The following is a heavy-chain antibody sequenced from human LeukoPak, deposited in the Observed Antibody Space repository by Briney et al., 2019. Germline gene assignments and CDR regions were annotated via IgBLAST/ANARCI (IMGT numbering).Heavy chain of an antibody. J-gene: IGHJ5*02. Sequence: GSSVKVSCKASGYTFTSHGISWVRQAPGQGLEWMGWISAYNGNTNYAQKLQGRVTMTTDTSTSTAYMELRSLRSDDTAVYYCARGEGIAAAGVFDPWGQGTLVTVSS. CDR1: GYTFTSHG. V-gene: IGHV1-18*01. D-gene: IGHD6-13*01. CDR3: ARGEGIAAAGVFDP. CDR2: ISAYNGNT.